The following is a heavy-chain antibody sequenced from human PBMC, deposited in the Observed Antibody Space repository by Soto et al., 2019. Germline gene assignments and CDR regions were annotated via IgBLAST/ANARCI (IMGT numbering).Heavy chain of an antibody. CDR1: GGPMSSSY. Sequence: SESLSLTCTVCGGPMSSSYWSWIRQPPGKGLECIGYIYYTGSTNYNPSLKSRVTMSVDMSKNQFSLKLSSVTAADTAVYYCARIRDSNYVSPFDYWGQGTLVTVSS. CDR3: ARIRDSNYVSPFDY. J-gene: IGHJ4*02. D-gene: IGHD1-7*01. V-gene: IGHV4-59*01. CDR2: IYYTGST.